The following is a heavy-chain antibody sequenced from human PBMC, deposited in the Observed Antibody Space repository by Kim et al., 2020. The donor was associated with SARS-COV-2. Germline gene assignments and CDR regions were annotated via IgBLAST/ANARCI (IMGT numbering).Heavy chain of an antibody. Sequence: ASVKVSCKASGYTFTDYHIHWVRQAPGQGLEWVGRLSANSGGTNYAQNFRGRVTMTRDTSINTVYLELTRLTSDDTAVYYCVRSSLLDFDHWGQGTLVTV. J-gene: IGHJ4*02. CDR2: LSANSGGT. CDR3: VRSSLLDFDH. V-gene: IGHV1-2*06. CDR1: GYTFTDYH. D-gene: IGHD3-10*01.